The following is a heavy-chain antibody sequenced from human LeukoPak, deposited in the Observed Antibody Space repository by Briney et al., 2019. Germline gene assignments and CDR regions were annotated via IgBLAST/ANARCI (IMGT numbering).Heavy chain of an antibody. CDR3: ARGYYDSSPIKD. D-gene: IGHD3-22*01. V-gene: IGHV3-30*04. Sequence: GGSLRLSCAASGFIFNNYAMHWVRQAPGKGLEWVAVSSKDGSGKYYANTVKGGFTISRDTSKSTLYLQMDSLKTEDSAIYYCARGYYDSSPIKDWGQGTLVTVST. CDR1: GFIFNNYA. CDR2: SSKDGSGK. J-gene: IGHJ4*02.